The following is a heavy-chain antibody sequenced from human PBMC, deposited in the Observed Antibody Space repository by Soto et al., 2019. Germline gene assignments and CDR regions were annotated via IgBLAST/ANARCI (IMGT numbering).Heavy chain of an antibody. V-gene: IGHV1-18*01. CDR1: GYTFTSYG. Sequence: ASVKVSCKASGYTFTSYGISWVRQAPGQGLEWMGWISAYNGNTNYAQKLQGRVTMTTDTSTSTAYMELRSLRSDDTAVYYCARRAGYCSGGSCYSFDYWGQGTLVTAPQ. D-gene: IGHD2-15*01. CDR2: ISAYNGNT. CDR3: ARRAGYCSGGSCYSFDY. J-gene: IGHJ4*02.